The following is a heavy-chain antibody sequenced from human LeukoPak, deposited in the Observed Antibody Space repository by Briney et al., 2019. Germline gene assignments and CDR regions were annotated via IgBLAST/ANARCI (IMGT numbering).Heavy chain of an antibody. CDR3: ARRGLGLRPIDY. CDR2: INHSGST. V-gene: IGHV4-34*01. CDR1: GGSFSGYY. Sequence: PSETLSLTCAVYGGSFSGYYWSWIRQPPGKGLEWIGEINHSGSTNYNPSLKSRVTISVDASKNQFSLKLSSVTAADTAVYYCARRGLGLRPIDYWGQGTLVTVSS. J-gene: IGHJ4*02. D-gene: IGHD4-17*01.